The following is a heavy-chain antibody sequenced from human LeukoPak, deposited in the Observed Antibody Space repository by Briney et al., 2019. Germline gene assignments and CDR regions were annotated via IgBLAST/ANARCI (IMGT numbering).Heavy chain of an antibody. CDR1: AFTFSDYY. V-gene: IGHV3-11*04. CDR2: ISSSGSTI. J-gene: IGHJ6*03. CDR3: ARSTYYYGSGSYFFRGQEPGYYYYYMDV. D-gene: IGHD3-10*01. Sequence: PGGSLRLSCAASAFTFSDYYMSWIRQAPGKGLEWISYISSSGSTIHYADSVKGRFTISRDNAKNSLYLQTNSLRAEDTAVYYCARSTYYYGSGSYFFRGQEPGYYYYYMDVWGKGTTVTVSS.